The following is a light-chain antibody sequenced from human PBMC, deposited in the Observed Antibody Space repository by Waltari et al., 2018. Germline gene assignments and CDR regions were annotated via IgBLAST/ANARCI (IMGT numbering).Light chain of an antibody. Sequence: QSALTQPPSASGSPGQSVTISCTGLSSDVGYYNYVSWYQQHPGKAPKLIMYEVTLRPAGAPDRFSGSKSGNTASLTVSGLQADDEADYYCSSFVGNNNLVFGGGTKVTVL. V-gene: IGLV2-8*01. CDR3: SSFVGNNNLV. CDR1: SSDVGYYNY. CDR2: EVT. J-gene: IGLJ3*02.